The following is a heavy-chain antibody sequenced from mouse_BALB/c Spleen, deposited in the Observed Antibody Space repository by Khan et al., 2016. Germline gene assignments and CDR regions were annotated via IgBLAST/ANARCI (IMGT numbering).Heavy chain of an antibody. Sequence: QVQLQQPGAELVRPGSSVKISCKASGYAFSSYWMNWVKQRPGQGLEGIGQIYPGDGVINYNGKFKGKATLTADKYSSTAYMKLSSLTSDDSAFSFCARDGYSDYGVKTFSYWGQGTLVTVSA. CDR1: GYAFSSYW. CDR3: ARDGYSDYGVKTFSY. D-gene: IGHD2-4*01. J-gene: IGHJ3*01. V-gene: IGHV1-80*01. CDR2: IYPGDGVI.